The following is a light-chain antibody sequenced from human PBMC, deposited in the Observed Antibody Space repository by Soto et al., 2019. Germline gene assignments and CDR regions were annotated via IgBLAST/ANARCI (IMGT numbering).Light chain of an antibody. CDR2: GAS. V-gene: IGKV3-20*01. J-gene: IGKJ5*01. CDR3: QQYTGPPTT. Sequence: EIILTQSPDTLSLPPGERATLSCLASQTVSSNYLAWCQQRPGQAPRLLIYGASTRAAGIPDRFSGSGSGTDFTLTITRLEPEDSAVYFCQQYTGPPTTFGQGTRLEIK. CDR1: QTVSSNY.